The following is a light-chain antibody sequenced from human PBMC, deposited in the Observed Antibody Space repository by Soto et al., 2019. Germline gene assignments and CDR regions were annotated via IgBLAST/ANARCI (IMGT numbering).Light chain of an antibody. V-gene: IGKV1-39*01. Sequence: DIDMTQSPSSLSASVRDRVTITCRASQSISSYLNWYQQKPGKAPNLLIYAASSLQSGIPSTFSGSGSGTDFTLTIRSLQPEDFTTYSCQQSYSTPQTFGQGTKVEIK. J-gene: IGKJ1*01. CDR2: AAS. CDR3: QQSYSTPQT. CDR1: QSISSY.